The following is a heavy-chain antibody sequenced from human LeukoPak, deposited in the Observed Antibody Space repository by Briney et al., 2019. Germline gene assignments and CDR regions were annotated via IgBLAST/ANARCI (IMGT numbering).Heavy chain of an antibody. V-gene: IGHV1-46*01. J-gene: IGHJ6*03. CDR3: ARECGGDCYSRSYYYYYYMDV. CDR2: INPSGGST. CDR1: GYTFTSYA. D-gene: IGHD2-21*02. Sequence: VASVKVSCKASGYTFTSYAMNWVRQAPGQGLEWMGIINPSGGSTSYAQKFQGRVTMTRDTSTSTVYMELSSLRSEDTAVYYCARECGGDCYSRSYYYYYYMDVWGKGTTVTISS.